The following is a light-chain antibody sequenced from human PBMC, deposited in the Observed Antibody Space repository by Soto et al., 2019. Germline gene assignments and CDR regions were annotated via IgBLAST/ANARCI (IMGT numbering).Light chain of an antibody. Sequence: EIVLTQFPATLSLSPGDGATLSCRASQSVSSYLAWYQQKRGQAPRLLIYDSSNRATGIPARFSGSGSGTDFSLIISSLEPEDCAVYYCQQRSVWPVTFGGGTKVDIK. CDR3: QQRSVWPVT. V-gene: IGKV3-11*01. CDR2: DSS. CDR1: QSVSSY. J-gene: IGKJ4*01.